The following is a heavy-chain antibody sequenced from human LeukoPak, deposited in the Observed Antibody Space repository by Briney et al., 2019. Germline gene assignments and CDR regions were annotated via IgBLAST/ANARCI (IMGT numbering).Heavy chain of an antibody. CDR3: ARDRYSSSWYDY. CDR1: GFTFSTYW. D-gene: IGHD6-13*01. Sequence: GGSLRLSCVASGFTFSTYWMHWVRQAPGKGLLWVSRLSGDGSSTRFADSLKGRFTISRDNAKNTLYLQMNSLRAEDTAVYYCARDRYSSSWYDYWGQGTLVTVSS. V-gene: IGHV3-74*01. J-gene: IGHJ4*02. CDR2: LSGDGSST.